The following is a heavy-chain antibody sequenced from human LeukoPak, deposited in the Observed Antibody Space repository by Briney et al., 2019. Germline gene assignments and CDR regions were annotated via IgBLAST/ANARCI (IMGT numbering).Heavy chain of an antibody. CDR2: IKQDGSEK. CDR1: GFTFSSYW. V-gene: IGHV3-7*01. Sequence: GGSLRPSCAASGFTFSSYWMSWVRQAPGKGLEWVANIKQDGSEKSYVDSVKGRFTISRDNAKNSLYLQMNNLRAEDTAVYYCARNPYCSGGSCYSKWFDPWGQGTLVTVSS. J-gene: IGHJ5*02. D-gene: IGHD2-15*01. CDR3: ARNPYCSGGSCYSKWFDP.